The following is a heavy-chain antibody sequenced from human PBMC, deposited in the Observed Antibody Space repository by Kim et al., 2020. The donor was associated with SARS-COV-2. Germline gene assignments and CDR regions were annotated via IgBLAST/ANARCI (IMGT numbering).Heavy chain of an antibody. CDR1: GGSVSSGSYY. Sequence: SETLSLTCTVSGGSVSSGSYYWSWIRQPPGKGLEWIGYIYYSGSTNYNPSLKSRVTISVDTSKNQFSLKLSSVTAADTAVYYCARGPLLAAWELLIGYFDYWGQGTLVTVSS. V-gene: IGHV4-61*01. CDR3: ARGPLLAAWELLIGYFDY. D-gene: IGHD1-26*01. J-gene: IGHJ4*02. CDR2: IYYSGST.